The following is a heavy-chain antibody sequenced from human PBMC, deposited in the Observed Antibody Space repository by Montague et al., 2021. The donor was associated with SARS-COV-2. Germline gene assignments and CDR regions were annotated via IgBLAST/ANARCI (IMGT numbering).Heavy chain of an antibody. Sequence: SETLSLTCTVSGGSFSGYYWTWMRQPPGKGLEWLGHIYYTGSTKYNPSLKSRVTISIDTPKNQFSLKLRSVTAADTAVYFCARAQTPCVIDNRVNYFDYWGQGALVTVSS. CDR2: IYYTGST. V-gene: IGHV4-59*01. J-gene: IGHJ4*02. D-gene: IGHD1-1*01. CDR1: GGSFSGYY. CDR3: ARAQTPCVIDNRVNYFDY.